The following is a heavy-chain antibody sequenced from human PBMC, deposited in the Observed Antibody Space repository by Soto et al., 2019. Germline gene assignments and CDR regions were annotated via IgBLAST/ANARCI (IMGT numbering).Heavy chain of an antibody. D-gene: IGHD1-26*01. CDR3: ARDLLAGQQLVIPWFHP. Sequence: LRLSCTASGFAFSSFNMNWVRQAPGKGLEWVSSIFTRSSQIYYADSVKGRFTISRDDAKNSLFLQMNSLSVEDTAAYYCARDLLAGQQLVIPWFHPWGQGTLVTVSS. J-gene: IGHJ5*02. V-gene: IGHV3-21*01. CDR2: IFTRSSQI. CDR1: GFAFSSFN.